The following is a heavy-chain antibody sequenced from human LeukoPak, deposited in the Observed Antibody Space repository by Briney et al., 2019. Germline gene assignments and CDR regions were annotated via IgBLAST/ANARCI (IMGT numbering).Heavy chain of an antibody. CDR2: IYYSGST. D-gene: IGHD1-7*01. CDR1: GGSISRGDYY. V-gene: IGHV4-30-4*01. J-gene: IGHJ4*02. Sequence: SETLSLTCTVSGGSISRGDYYWSWIRQPPGKGLEWIGYIYYSGSTYYNPSLKSRVTISVDTSKNQFSLKLSSVTAADTAVYYCARWPLVATGTRLFDYWGQGTLVTVCS. CDR3: ARWPLVATGTRLFDY.